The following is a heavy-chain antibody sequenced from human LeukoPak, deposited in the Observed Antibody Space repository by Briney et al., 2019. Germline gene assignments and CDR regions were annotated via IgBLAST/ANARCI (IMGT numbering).Heavy chain of an antibody. CDR2: IRYDGSNK. CDR3: AKGLDRLRYFDWYPLDY. J-gene: IGHJ4*02. D-gene: IGHD3-9*01. CDR1: GFTFSSYG. Sequence: GGSLRLSCAASGFTFSSYGMHWVRQAPGKGLEWVAFIRYDGSNKYYADSVKGRFTISRDNSKNTLYLQMNSLRAEDTAVYYCAKGLDRLRYFDWYPLDYWGQGTLVTVSS. V-gene: IGHV3-30*02.